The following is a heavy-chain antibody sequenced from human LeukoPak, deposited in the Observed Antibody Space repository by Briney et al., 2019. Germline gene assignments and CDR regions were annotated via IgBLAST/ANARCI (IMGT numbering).Heavy chain of an antibody. CDR1: GFTVSSNY. J-gene: IGHJ4*02. Sequence: GSLRLSCAASGFTVSSNYMSWIRQPPGKGLEWIGEINHSGSTNYNPSLKSRVTISVDTSKNQFSLKLSSVTAADTAVYYCARVGPYSSSGWDYWGQGTLVTVSS. CDR2: INHSGST. CDR3: ARVGPYSSSGWDY. V-gene: IGHV4-34*01. D-gene: IGHD6-6*01.